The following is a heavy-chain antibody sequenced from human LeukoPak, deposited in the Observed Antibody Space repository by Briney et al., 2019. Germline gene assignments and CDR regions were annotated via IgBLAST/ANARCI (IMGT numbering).Heavy chain of an antibody. CDR3: ARERSPEDYMGV. J-gene: IGHJ6*03. CDR2: ISPNSSGT. V-gene: IGHV1-2*02. Sequence: ASVKVSCKASGYTLSGYQLHWVRQAPGQGLEWMGWISPNSSGTHYAQKFQGRVTMTRDTSINTVYMELRRLRSDDTAVYYCARERSPEDYMGVWGKGTTVTVSS. CDR1: GYTLSGYQ.